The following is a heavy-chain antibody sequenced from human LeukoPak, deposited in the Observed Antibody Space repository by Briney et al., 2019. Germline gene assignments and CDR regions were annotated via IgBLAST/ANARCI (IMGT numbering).Heavy chain of an antibody. CDR3: AKSRGGSSNDAFDI. CDR1: GFTFDDYA. J-gene: IGHJ3*02. CDR2: ISWDSGSV. V-gene: IGHV3-9*01. Sequence: GGSLRLSCAASGFTFDDYAMHWVRQVPGKGLEWVSAISWDSGSVGYADSVKGRFTISRNNAKKSLYLQMNSLRAEGKALYYCAKSRGGSSNDAFDIWGQGTMVTVSS. D-gene: IGHD1-26*01.